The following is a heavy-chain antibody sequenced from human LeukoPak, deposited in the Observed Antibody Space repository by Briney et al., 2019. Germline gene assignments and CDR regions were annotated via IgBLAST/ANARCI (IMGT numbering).Heavy chain of an antibody. CDR2: IYYSGST. J-gene: IGHJ6*02. Sequence: SETPSLTCTVSGGSISSYYWSWIRQPPGKGLEWIGYIYYSGSTNYNPSLKSRVTISVDTSKNQFSLKLSSVTAADAAVYYCARLVTGSYYYYGMDVWGQGTTVTVSS. CDR3: ARLVTGSYYYYGMDV. CDR1: GGSISSYY. D-gene: IGHD5-18*01. V-gene: IGHV4-59*08.